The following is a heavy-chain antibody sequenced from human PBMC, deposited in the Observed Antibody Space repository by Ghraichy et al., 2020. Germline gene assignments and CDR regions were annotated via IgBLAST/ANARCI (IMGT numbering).Heavy chain of an antibody. V-gene: IGHV1-58*01. D-gene: IGHD5-18*01. CDR2: IVVGSGNT. J-gene: IGHJ4*02. CDR1: GFTFTSSA. Sequence: SVKVSCKASGFTFTSSAVQWVRQARGQRLEWIGWIVVGSGNTNYAQKFQERVTITRDMSTSTAYMELSSLRSEDTAVYYCAAAPAAGGYSYGWITFDYWGQGTLVTVFS. CDR3: AAAPAAGGYSYGWITFDY.